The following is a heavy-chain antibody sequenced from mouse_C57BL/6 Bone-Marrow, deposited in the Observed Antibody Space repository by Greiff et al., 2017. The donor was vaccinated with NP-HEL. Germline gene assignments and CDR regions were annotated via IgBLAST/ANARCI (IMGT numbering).Heavy chain of an antibody. V-gene: IGHV1-15*01. CDR3: TRRGYGSSLAWFAY. CDR2: IDPETGGT. CDR1: GYTFTDYE. Sequence: QVQLQQSGAELVRPGASVTLSCKASGYTFTDYEMHWVKQTPVHGLEWIGAIDPETGGTASNQKFKGKAILTADKSSSTAYLELRSLTSEDSAVYYCTRRGYGSSLAWFAYWGQGTLVTVSA. D-gene: IGHD1-1*01. J-gene: IGHJ3*01.